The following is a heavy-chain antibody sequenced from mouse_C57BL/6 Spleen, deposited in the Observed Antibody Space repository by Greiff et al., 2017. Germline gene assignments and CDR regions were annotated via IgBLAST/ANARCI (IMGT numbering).Heavy chain of an antibody. CDR1: GYAFSSSW. CDR3: AKVPLTTVVALYYAMDY. Sequence: QVQLQQSGPELVKPGASVKISCKASGYAFSSSWMNWVQQRPGKGLEWIGLIYPGGGATNYNGKFKSKATLTADNSCSTTYMQLSSLTSDDSAVYVCAKVPLTTVVALYYAMDYWGQGTSVTVSA. V-gene: IGHV1-82*01. J-gene: IGHJ4*01. CDR2: IYPGGGAT. D-gene: IGHD1-1*01.